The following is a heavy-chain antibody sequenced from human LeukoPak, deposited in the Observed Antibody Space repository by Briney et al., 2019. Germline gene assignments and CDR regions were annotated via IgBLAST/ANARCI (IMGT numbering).Heavy chain of an antibody. CDR1: GGSSSGYY. J-gene: IGHJ4*02. CDR2: INQSGST. V-gene: IGHV4-34*01. D-gene: IGHD5-18*01. Sequence: SETLSLTCAVYGGSSSGYYWSWIRQPPGKGLEWIGEINQSGSTNYNPSLKSRVTISVDTSKNQFSLKLSSVTAADTAVYYCARDRGGYTYSHDYWGQGTLVTVSS. CDR3: ARDRGGYTYSHDY.